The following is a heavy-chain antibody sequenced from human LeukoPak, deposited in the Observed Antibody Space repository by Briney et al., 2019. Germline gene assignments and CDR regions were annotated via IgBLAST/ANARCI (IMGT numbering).Heavy chain of an antibody. CDR3: ARTFYDSSGYYYLY. CDR1: GGSISSSSYY. V-gene: IGHV4-39*07. J-gene: IGHJ4*02. D-gene: IGHD3-22*01. CDR2: IYYSGST. Sequence: SETLSLTCTVSGGSISSSSYYWGWIRQPPGKGLEWIGSIYYSGSTYCNPSLKSRVTISVDTSKNQFSLKLSSVTAADTAVYYCARTFYDSSGYYYLYWGQGTLVTVSS.